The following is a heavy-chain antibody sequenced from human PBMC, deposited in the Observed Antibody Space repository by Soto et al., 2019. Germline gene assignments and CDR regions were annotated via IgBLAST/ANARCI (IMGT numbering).Heavy chain of an antibody. D-gene: IGHD6-13*01. CDR2: ISYSGST. Sequence: SETLSLTCTVSGDSINNYYWSWIRQPPGKGLEWIGYISYSGSTHYSPSLKSRVSITVDTSKNQFSLNLASVSAEDTAVYYCARGRGAAADYFDFWGQGTLVTVSS. CDR1: GDSINNYY. V-gene: IGHV4-59*08. CDR3: ARGRGAAADYFDF. J-gene: IGHJ4*02.